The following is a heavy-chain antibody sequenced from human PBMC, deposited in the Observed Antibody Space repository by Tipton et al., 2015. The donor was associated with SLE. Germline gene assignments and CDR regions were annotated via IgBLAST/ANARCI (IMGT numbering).Heavy chain of an antibody. V-gene: IGHV3-21*01. D-gene: IGHD1-26*01. CDR1: GFTFSSYA. CDR2: ISSSSSYI. CDR3: ARDRGSGSTIFDY. J-gene: IGHJ4*02. Sequence: SLRLSCAASGFTFSSYAMSWVRQAPGKGLEWVSSISSSSSYIYYADSVKGRFTISRDNSKNTLYLQMNSLRAEDTAVYYCARDRGSGSTIFDYWGQGTLVTVSS.